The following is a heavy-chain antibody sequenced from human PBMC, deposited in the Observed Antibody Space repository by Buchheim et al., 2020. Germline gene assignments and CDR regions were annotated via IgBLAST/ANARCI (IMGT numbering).Heavy chain of an antibody. CDR2: ISGSGGST. Sequence: EVQLLESGGGLVQPGGSLRLSCAASGFTFSSYAMSWVRQAPGKGLEWVSAISGSGGSTYYADSVKGRFTISRDNSKNTLYLQMNSLRAEDTAVYYSAKDLVPRDIAAAGHINWFDPWGQGTL. J-gene: IGHJ5*02. D-gene: IGHD6-13*01. CDR3: AKDLVPRDIAAAGHINWFDP. V-gene: IGHV3-23*01. CDR1: GFTFSSYA.